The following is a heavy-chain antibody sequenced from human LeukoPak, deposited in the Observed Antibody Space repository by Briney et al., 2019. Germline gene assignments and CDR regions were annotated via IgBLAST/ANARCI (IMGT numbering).Heavy chain of an antibody. D-gene: IGHD5-12*01. V-gene: IGHV1-2*02. CDR1: GYTFTCYY. Sequence: ASVKVSCKASGYTFTCYYMHWVRQPPAQGLEWMGWINPNSGGTNYAQKFQGMVTMNRETSMSTAYMELSRLGSDDTAVYCCARDSYSGYDLGYWGQGTLVTVSS. CDR2: INPNSGGT. J-gene: IGHJ4*02. CDR3: ARDSYSGYDLGY.